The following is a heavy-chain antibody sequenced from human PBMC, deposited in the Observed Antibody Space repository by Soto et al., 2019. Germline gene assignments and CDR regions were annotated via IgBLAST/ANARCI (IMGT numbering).Heavy chain of an antibody. CDR2: VSYSGTT. D-gene: IGHD5-18*01. CDR3: ARHGGGYSYRWYYYYALDV. J-gene: IGHJ6*02. Sequence: QLQLQESGPGLVKPWETLSLTCTVSGGSMSSSSSYYWGWLRQPPGKRLEWIGSVSYSGTTYYNPSLNSRVTISVDPFKNHCSLKLSPLTAADTAVYYCARHGGGYSYRWYYYYALDVWGQGTTVTVSS. V-gene: IGHV4-39*01. CDR1: GGSMSSSSSYY.